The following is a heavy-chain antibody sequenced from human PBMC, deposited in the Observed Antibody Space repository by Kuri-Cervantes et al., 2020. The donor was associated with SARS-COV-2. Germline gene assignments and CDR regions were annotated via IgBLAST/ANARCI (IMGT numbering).Heavy chain of an antibody. CDR3: AKEGYSGYDYEFWSSPHFDY. CDR2: IGTAGDT. D-gene: IGHD5-12*01. Sequence: ETLSLTWAACGFTFSSYDMHWVRQATGKGLEWVSAIGTAGDTYYPDSVKGRFTISRDNSKNTLYLQMNSLRAEDTAVYYCAKEGYSGYDYEFWSSPHFDYWSQGTLVTVSS. J-gene: IGHJ4*02. V-gene: IGHV3-13*01. CDR1: GFTFSSYD.